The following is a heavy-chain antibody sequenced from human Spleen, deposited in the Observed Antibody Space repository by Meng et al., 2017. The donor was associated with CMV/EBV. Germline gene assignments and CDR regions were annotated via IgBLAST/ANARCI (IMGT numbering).Heavy chain of an antibody. CDR3: SRSRGPYYGMDV. CDR1: GFMFSSDW. D-gene: IGHD1-26*01. J-gene: IGHJ6*02. Sequence: GESLKISCAASGFMFSSDWMHWVHQAPGKGLVWVSRINSDGSITTYADSVKGRFTISRDNAKNTLYLQMNSLRAEDTAVYFCSRSRGPYYGMDVWGQGTTVTVSS. CDR2: INSDGSIT. V-gene: IGHV3-74*01.